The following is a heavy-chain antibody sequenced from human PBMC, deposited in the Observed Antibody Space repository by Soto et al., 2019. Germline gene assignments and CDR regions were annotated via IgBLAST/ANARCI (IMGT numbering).Heavy chain of an antibody. Sequence: QLQLQESGSGLVKPSLTLSLTCAVSGGSISSGGYSWSWIRQPPGKGLEWIGYIYHSGSTYYNPSLKSRVNMSVDRSKNQFSLKLSSVTAADTAVYYCARLGIHVDTVWFDPWGQGTLVTVSS. V-gene: IGHV4-30-2*01. D-gene: IGHD5-18*01. CDR3: ARLGIHVDTVWFDP. CDR2: IYHSGST. J-gene: IGHJ5*02. CDR1: GGSISSGGYS.